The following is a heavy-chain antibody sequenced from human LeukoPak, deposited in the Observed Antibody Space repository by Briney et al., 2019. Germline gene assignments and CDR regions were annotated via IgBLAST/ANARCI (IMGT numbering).Heavy chain of an antibody. J-gene: IGHJ4*02. CDR2: IYPGDSDT. Sequence: PGESLKISCKGFGYTFTNSWIGWVRQTPGKGLEWMGSIYPGDSDTRYSPSFQGRVTILADKSISTAYLQWSSLKASNTAMYYCTIRAYSYEYFDFWGQGTLVTVSS. CDR3: TIRAYSYEYFDF. CDR1: GYTFTNSW. V-gene: IGHV5-51*01. D-gene: IGHD5-18*01.